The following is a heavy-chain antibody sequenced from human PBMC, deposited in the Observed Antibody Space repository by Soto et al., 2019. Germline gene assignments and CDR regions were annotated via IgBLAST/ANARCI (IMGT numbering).Heavy chain of an antibody. D-gene: IGHD5-18*01. V-gene: IGHV4-31*03. Sequence: PSETLSLTCTVYGGSISSGGYYWSWIRQHPGKGLEWIGYIYYSGSTYYNPSLKSRVTISVDTSKNQFSLKLSSVTAADTAVYYCARITIQLWPGSYYYGMDVWGQGTAVTVSS. CDR3: ARITIQLWPGSYYYGMDV. J-gene: IGHJ6*02. CDR2: IYYSGST. CDR1: GGSISSGGYY.